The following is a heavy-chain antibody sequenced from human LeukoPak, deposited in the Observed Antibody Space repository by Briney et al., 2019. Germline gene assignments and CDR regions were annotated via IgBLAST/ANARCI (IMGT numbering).Heavy chain of an antibody. Sequence: GGSLRLSCAASGFTFSDYAMSWVRQAPGKGLEWVSGFSSSGANTYYADSVKGRITIPRDNSKNTLYLQMDSLRAEDTAVYYCAKGRRFWDYWGQGTLVTVSS. D-gene: IGHD3-3*01. CDR3: AKGRRFWDY. J-gene: IGHJ4*02. V-gene: IGHV3-23*01. CDR1: GFTFSDYA. CDR2: FSSSGANT.